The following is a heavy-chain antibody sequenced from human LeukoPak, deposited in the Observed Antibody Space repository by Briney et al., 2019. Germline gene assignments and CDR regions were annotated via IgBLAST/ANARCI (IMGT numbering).Heavy chain of an antibody. CDR2: IIPIFGTA. V-gene: IGHV1-69*13. CDR3: ARDLGYCSGGSCYDY. Sequence: ASVKVSCKASGGTFSSYAISWVRQAPGQGLEWIGGIIPIFGTANYAQKFQGRVTITADGSTSTAYMELSSLRSEDTAVYYCARDLGYCSGGSCYDYWGQGTLVTVSS. D-gene: IGHD2-15*01. J-gene: IGHJ4*02. CDR1: GGTFSSYA.